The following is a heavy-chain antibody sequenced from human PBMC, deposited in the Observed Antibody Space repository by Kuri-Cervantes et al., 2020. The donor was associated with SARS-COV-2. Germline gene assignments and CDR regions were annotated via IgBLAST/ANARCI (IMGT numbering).Heavy chain of an antibody. V-gene: IGHV3-74*01. CDR1: GSTFSSYW. D-gene: IGHD5-12*01. CDR3: PRVVATTARGTNYYYNGMDV. Sequence: WEILSPTCAASGSTFSSYWIHWVRQAPGKGLVWVSRINNEGGSTSYSDSAKGGFTISRDNAKNTRYLQRHSLRAENTAVYYCPRVVATTARGTNYYYNGMDVWGQGTTVTVSS. J-gene: IGHJ6*02. CDR2: INNEGGST.